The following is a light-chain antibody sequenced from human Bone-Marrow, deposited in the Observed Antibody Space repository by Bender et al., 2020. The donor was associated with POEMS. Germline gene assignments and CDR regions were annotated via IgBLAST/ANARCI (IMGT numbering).Light chain of an antibody. J-gene: IGLJ2*01. CDR1: SSDVGRYNS. CDR2: EVT. CDR3: SSFAGNDILS. V-gene: IGLV2-8*01. Sequence: QSALTQPASVSGSPGQSITISCTGTSSDVGRYNSVSWYQQHPDKAPKLIIFEVTKRPSGVPDRFAGSKSGNTASLIVSGLQIEDEATYFCSSFAGNDILSFGEGTQLTVL.